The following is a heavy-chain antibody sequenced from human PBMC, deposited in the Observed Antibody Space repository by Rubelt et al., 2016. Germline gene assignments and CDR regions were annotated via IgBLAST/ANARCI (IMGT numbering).Heavy chain of an antibody. CDR2: IWYDGSNK. J-gene: IGHJ6*04. Sequence: QVQLQQWGAGLLKPSETLSLTCAVYGGSFSGYYWSWIRQPPGKGLEWVAVIWYDGSNKYYADSVKGRFTISGDNSKNALYLQMNSLRAEDTAVYYCARDLSPGIAAAGTEWDVWGKGATVTVSS. D-gene: IGHD6-13*01. CDR3: ARDLSPGIAAAGTEWDV. CDR1: GGSFSGYY. V-gene: IGHV3-33*08.